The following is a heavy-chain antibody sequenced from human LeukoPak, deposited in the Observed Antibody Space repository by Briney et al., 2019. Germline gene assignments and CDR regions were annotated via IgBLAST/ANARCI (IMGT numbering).Heavy chain of an antibody. CDR2: IKQDGSET. Sequence: GGSLRLSCAASEFTFSHHWMTWVRQAPGKGLELVANIKQDGSETYYVDSVKGRSTISRDNAKNSLDMQMNSLRVEDTAVYYCARGPILRHFDYYMDVWGKGTTVIISS. CDR1: EFTFSHHW. J-gene: IGHJ6*03. V-gene: IGHV3-7*01. CDR3: ARGPILRHFDYYMDV. D-gene: IGHD3-9*01.